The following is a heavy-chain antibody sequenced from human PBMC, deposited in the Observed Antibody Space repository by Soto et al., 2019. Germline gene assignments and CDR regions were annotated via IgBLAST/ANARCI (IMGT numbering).Heavy chain of an antibody. CDR3: ASRKPYYYDSSGLDYYGMDV. CDR2: INPSGGST. J-gene: IGHJ6*02. V-gene: IGHV1-46*01. D-gene: IGHD3-22*01. CDR1: GYTFTSYY. Sequence: ASVTVSCKASGYTFTSYYMHWVRQAPGQGLEWMGIINPSGGSTSYAQKFQGRVTMTRDTSTSTVYMELSSLRSEDTAVYYCASRKPYYYDSSGLDYYGMDVWGQGTTVTVSS.